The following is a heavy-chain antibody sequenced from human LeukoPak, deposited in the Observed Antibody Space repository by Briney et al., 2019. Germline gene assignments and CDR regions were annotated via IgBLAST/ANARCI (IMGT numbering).Heavy chain of an antibody. CDR1: GGSFSGYY. CDR2: INHSGST. Sequence: SETLSLTCAVYGGSFSGYYWSWIRQPPGKGLEWIGEINHSGSTNYNPSLKSRVTISVDTSKNQFSLKLSSVTAADTAVHYCARQKSGYSPWGQGTLVTVSS. J-gene: IGHJ5*02. D-gene: IGHD3-22*01. CDR3: ARQKSGYSP. V-gene: IGHV4-34*01.